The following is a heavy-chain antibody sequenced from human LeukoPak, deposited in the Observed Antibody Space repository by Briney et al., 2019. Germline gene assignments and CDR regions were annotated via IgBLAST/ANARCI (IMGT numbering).Heavy chain of an antibody. CDR1: GGSISSYY. D-gene: IGHD3-22*01. CDR3: ARGVGYYDSSGYRHHFDY. Sequence: SETLSLTCTVSGGSISSYYWSWIRQPPGKGLEWIGEINHSGSTNYNPSLKSRVTISVDTSKNQFSLKLSSVTAADTAVYYCARGVGYYDSSGYRHHFDYWGQGTLVTVSS. CDR2: INHSGST. J-gene: IGHJ4*02. V-gene: IGHV4-34*01.